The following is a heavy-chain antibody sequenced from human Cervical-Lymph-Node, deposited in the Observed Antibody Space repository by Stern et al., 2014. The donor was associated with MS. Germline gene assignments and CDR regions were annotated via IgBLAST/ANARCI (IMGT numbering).Heavy chain of an antibody. CDR2: TTPLFGTA. CDR1: GDTFSSLD. CDR3: ARHQAGIAAD. Sequence: QVQLVESGAEVKKPGSSVKVSCKASGDTFSSLDIGWVRKAHGQGPGWLGGTTPLFGTANYAQNLQGRVTFSADDSTSTAYLELSSLRSEDTAVYYCARHQAGIAADWGQGTLVTVSS. V-gene: IGHV1-69*01. D-gene: IGHD6-13*01. J-gene: IGHJ4*02.